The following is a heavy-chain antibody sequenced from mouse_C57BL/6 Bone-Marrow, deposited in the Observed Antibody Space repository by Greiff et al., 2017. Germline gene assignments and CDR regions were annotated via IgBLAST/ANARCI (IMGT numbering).Heavy chain of an antibody. CDR1: GFTFSTYG. D-gene: IGHD1-1*01. CDR3: FITSGDY. Sequence: EVQLQQSGGDLVKPGGSLKLSCAASGFTFSTYGMSWVRQTPDKRLEWVATISSGGIYTYYPDSVKVRFTISRDNAKNTLYLQMSSLKSEDTAMYYCFITSGDYWGQGTPLTVSS. V-gene: IGHV5-6*01. J-gene: IGHJ2*01. CDR2: ISSGGIYT.